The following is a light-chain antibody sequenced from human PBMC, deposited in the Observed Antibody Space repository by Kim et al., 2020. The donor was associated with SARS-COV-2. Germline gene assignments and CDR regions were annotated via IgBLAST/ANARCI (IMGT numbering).Light chain of an antibody. Sequence: DIQMTQSPSSLSASVGDRVTITCRASQSISSYLNWYQQKPGKAPKLPIYAASSLQSGVPSRFSGSGSGTDFTLTISSLQPEDFATYYCQQSYSTPPMYTFGQGTKLEI. V-gene: IGKV1-39*01. J-gene: IGKJ2*01. CDR1: QSISSY. CDR3: QQSYSTPPMYT. CDR2: AAS.